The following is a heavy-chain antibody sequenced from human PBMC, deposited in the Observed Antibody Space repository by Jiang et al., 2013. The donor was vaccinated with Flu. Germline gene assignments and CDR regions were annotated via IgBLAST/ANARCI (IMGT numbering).Heavy chain of an antibody. CDR2: ILPKTGVT. Sequence: SGAEVKTPGASVKVSCQASGYTFSDSYMYWVRQAPGQGLEYMGRILPKTGVTDYAQKFQGRVTMTGDTSISAAYMELSGLTSDDTAIYYCMRGSGNYYFDQWGRGTLVTVSS. V-gene: IGHV1-2*06. CDR1: GYTFSDSY. J-gene: IGHJ4*02. D-gene: IGHD2-15*01. CDR3: MRGSGNYYFDQ.